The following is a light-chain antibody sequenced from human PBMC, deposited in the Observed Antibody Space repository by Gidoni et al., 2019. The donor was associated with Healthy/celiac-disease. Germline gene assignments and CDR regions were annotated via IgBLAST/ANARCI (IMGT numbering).Light chain of an antibody. J-gene: IGKJ2*02. CDR2: KAS. V-gene: IGKV1-5*03. CDR1: QSISSW. Sequence: DIQITQSPSTLSASVGDRVTITCRASQSISSWLAWYQQKPGKAPKLLIYKASSLESGVPSRFSGSGSGTEFTLTISSLQPDDFATYYCQQYNSHLGTFGQGTKLEIK. CDR3: QQYNSHLGT.